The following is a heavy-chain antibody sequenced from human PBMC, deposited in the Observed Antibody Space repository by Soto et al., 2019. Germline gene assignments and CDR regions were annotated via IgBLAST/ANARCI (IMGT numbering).Heavy chain of an antibody. CDR1: GYSFTSYW. D-gene: IGHD3-22*01. V-gene: IGHV5-51*01. CDR3: AMTYYYDSSGYYAFDY. CDR2: IYPGDSDT. J-gene: IGHJ4*02. Sequence: GESLKICCKGSGYSFTSYWIGWVRQMPGKGLEWMGIIYPGDSDTRYSPSFQGQVTISADKSISTAYLQWSSLKASDTAMYYCAMTYYYDSSGYYAFDYWGQGTLVTVSS.